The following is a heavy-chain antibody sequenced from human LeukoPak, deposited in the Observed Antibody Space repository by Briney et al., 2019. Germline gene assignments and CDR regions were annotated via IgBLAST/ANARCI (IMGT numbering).Heavy chain of an antibody. CDR3: ARGPTVVTQYYFDY. J-gene: IGHJ4*02. Sequence: SSVKVSCKASGSTFTGYYMHLVRQAPGQGLEWMGWINPNSGGTNYAQKFQGRVTMTRDTSISTAYMELSRLRSDETAVYYCARGPTVVTQYYFDYWGQGTLVTVSS. D-gene: IGHD4-23*01. CDR1: GSTFTGYY. V-gene: IGHV1-2*02. CDR2: INPNSGGT.